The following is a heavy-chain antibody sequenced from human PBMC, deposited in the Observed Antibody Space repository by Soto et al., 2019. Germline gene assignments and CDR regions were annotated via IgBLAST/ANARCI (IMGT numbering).Heavy chain of an antibody. CDR3: ASSIVGASLDY. CDR2: IIPILGIA. V-gene: IGHV1-69*02. J-gene: IGHJ4*02. CDR1: GGTFSSYT. Sequence: QVQLVQSAAEVKKPGSSVKVSCKASGGTFSSYTISWVRQAPGQGLEWMGRIIPILGIANYAQKFQGRVTITADKSTSTAYMELSSLRSEDTAVYYCASSIVGASLDYWGQGTLVTVSS. D-gene: IGHD1-26*01.